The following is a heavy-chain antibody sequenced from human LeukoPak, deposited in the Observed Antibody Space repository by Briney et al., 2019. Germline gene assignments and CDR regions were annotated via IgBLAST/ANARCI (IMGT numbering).Heavy chain of an antibody. Sequence: HPGGSLRLSCATSGFSFSTYGMHWVRQAPGKGLEWVAFIRYDGSNQYYAASVKGRFTISRDSSKNTLYLQMNSLRPEDTAVYSCAKGGGAFDVDYWGQGTLVTVSS. J-gene: IGHJ4*02. CDR1: GFSFSTYG. V-gene: IGHV3-30*02. D-gene: IGHD2-15*01. CDR3: AKGGGAFDVDY. CDR2: IRYDGSNQ.